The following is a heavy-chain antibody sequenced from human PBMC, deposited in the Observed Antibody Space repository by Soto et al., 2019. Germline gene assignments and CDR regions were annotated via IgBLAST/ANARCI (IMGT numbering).Heavy chain of an antibody. J-gene: IGHJ4*02. CDR3: ARDEPEYYYDSSGYYY. Sequence: GGSLRLSCAASGFTVSSNYMSWVRQAPGKGLEWVSVIYSGGSTYYADSVKGRFTISRDNSKNTLYLQMNSLRAEDTAVYYCARDEPEYYYDSSGYYYWGQGTLVTVSS. V-gene: IGHV3-66*01. D-gene: IGHD3-22*01. CDR1: GFTVSSNY. CDR2: IYSGGST.